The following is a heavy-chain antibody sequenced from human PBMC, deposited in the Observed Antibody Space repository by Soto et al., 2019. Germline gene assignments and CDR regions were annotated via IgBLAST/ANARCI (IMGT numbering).Heavy chain of an antibody. J-gene: IGHJ4*02. V-gene: IGHV3-23*01. CDR2: FSATSENT. D-gene: IGHD6-19*01. CDR1: GFFFSSYT. CDR3: AKARDQQWVRLPFDY. Sequence: EVQLLESGGGLVQPGGSLRLSCVGSGFFFSSYTMTWVRQAPGKGLEWVSSFSATSENTYYADSVRGRLTISRDNSKNPVFLQMNSLTGEDTAMYYCAKARDQQWVRLPFDYWGQGILVIVSS.